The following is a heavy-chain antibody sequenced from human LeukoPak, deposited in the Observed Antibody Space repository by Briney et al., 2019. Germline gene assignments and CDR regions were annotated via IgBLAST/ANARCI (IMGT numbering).Heavy chain of an antibody. D-gene: IGHD6-19*01. CDR3: ARGFGSGWFLYYYGMDV. V-gene: IGHV3-7*03. Sequence: GGSLRLSCAASGFTFSTYWMTWVRQAPGKGLEWVANIKQDGSEKNYVDSVKGRFTISRDNAKNSLDLQMNSLRAEDTAVYYCARGFGSGWFLYYYGMDVWGQGTTVTVSS. J-gene: IGHJ6*02. CDR2: IKQDGSEK. CDR1: GFTFSTYW.